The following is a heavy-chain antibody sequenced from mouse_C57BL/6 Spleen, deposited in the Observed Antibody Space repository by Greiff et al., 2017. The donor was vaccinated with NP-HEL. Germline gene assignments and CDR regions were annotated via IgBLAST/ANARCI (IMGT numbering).Heavy chain of an antibody. CDR1: GYTFTSYW. D-gene: IGHD2-5*01. V-gene: IGHV1-69*01. J-gene: IGHJ3*01. CDR3: ARSGSNSAWFAY. CDR2: INPSDSYT. Sequence: QVQLQQPGAELVMPGASVKLSCKASGYTFTSYWMHWVKQRPGQGLEWIGEINPSDSYTNYNQKFKGKSTLTVDKSSSTAYMQLSSLTSEDSAVYYCARSGSNSAWFAYWGQGTLVTFSA.